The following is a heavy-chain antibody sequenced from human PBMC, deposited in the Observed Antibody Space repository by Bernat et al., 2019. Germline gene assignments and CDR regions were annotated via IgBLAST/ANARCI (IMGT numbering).Heavy chain of an antibody. V-gene: IGHV3-30-3*01. J-gene: IGHJ5*02. CDR2: ISYDGSNK. D-gene: IGHD6-19*01. Sequence: QVQLVESGGGVVQPGRSLRLSCAASGFTFSSYAMHWVRQAPGKGLEWVAVISYDGSNKYYADSVKGRFTISSDNSKSTLYLQMNSLRAEDTAVYYGATSILYSSGWSEFDPWGQGTLVTVSS. CDR3: ATSILYSSGWSEFDP. CDR1: GFTFSSYA.